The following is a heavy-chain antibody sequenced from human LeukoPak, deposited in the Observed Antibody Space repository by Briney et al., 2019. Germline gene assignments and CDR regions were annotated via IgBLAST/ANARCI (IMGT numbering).Heavy chain of an antibody. V-gene: IGHV3-48*03. J-gene: IGHJ6*02. CDR2: ISSSGSTI. Sequence: GGSLRLSCATSGFTFSSYEMNWVRQAPGKGLEWGSYISSSGSTIYYADSVKGRFTISRDNAKNSLYLQMNSLRAEDTAVYYCARGVNYYDSSGYYQLLYYYGMDVWGQGTTVTVSS. CDR3: ARGVNYYDSSGYYQLLYYYGMDV. CDR1: GFTFSSYE. D-gene: IGHD3-22*01.